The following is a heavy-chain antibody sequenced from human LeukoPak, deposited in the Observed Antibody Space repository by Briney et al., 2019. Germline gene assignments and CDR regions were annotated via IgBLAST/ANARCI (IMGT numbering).Heavy chain of an antibody. CDR1: GYTFTGYY. CDR2: INPNSGGT. CDR3: ARDGIAARYYYYYFYMDV. V-gene: IGHV1-2*02. D-gene: IGHD6-13*01. Sequence: ASVKVSCKASGYTFTGYYMHWVRQAPGQGLEWMGWINPNSGGTNYAQKFQGRVTMTRDTYISTAYMELSRLRSDDTAVYYCARDGIAARYYYYYFYMDVWGKGTTVTVSS. J-gene: IGHJ6*03.